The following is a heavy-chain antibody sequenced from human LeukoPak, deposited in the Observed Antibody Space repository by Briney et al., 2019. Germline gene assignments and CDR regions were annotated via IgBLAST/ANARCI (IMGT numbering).Heavy chain of an antibody. CDR3: ARAPFGELLFRAFDI. D-gene: IGHD3-10*01. Sequence: PSETLSLTCAVSGGSVSSGSYYWSWIRQPPGKGLEWIGYIYYGGSTNYSPSLKSRVTISVDTSKNQFSLKLSSVTAADTAVYYCARAPFGELLFRAFDIWGQGTVVTVSS. CDR2: IYYGGST. V-gene: IGHV4-61*01. CDR1: GGSVSSGSYY. J-gene: IGHJ3*02.